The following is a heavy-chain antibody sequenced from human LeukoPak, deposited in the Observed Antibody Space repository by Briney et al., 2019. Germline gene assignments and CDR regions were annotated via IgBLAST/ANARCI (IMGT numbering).Heavy chain of an antibody. J-gene: IGHJ6*03. V-gene: IGHV4-39*07. Sequence: SETLSLTCTVSGGSISSSSYYWGWIRQPPGKGLEWIGSIYYSGSTYYNPSLKSRVTISVDTSKNQFSLKLSSVTAADTAVYYCATDEGATGYYSYYYMDLWGKGTTVTASS. D-gene: IGHD1-26*01. CDR2: IYYSGST. CDR1: GGSISSSSYY. CDR3: ATDEGATGYYSYYYMDL.